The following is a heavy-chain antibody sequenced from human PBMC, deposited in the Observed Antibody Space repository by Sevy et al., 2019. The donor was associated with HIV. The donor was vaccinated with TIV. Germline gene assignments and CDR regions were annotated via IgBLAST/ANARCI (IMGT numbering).Heavy chain of an antibody. Sequence: GGSLRLSCAASGFTFSSYAMSWVRQAPGKGLEWVSAISGSGGDTYYANSVKGRFTISRDNSKNTLYLQMNSLRADDTGVYYWAKDWVVLVGDAFDIWGQGKMVTVSS. D-gene: IGHD2-8*02. V-gene: IGHV3-23*01. CDR2: ISGSGGDT. CDR3: AKDWVVLVGDAFDI. J-gene: IGHJ3*02. CDR1: GFTFSSYA.